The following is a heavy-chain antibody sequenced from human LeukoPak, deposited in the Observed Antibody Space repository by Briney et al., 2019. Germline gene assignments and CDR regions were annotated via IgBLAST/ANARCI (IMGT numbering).Heavy chain of an antibody. CDR1: GGSFSGYY. CDR3: ARVRVTPTFYYYYGMDV. Sequence: SETLSLTCAVYGGSFSGYYWSWIRQPPGKGLEWIGEINHSGSTNYNPSLKSQVTISVDTSKNQFSLKLSSVTAADTAVYYCARVRVTPTFYYYYGMDVWGQGTTVTVSS. V-gene: IGHV4-34*01. D-gene: IGHD5-18*01. CDR2: INHSGST. J-gene: IGHJ6*02.